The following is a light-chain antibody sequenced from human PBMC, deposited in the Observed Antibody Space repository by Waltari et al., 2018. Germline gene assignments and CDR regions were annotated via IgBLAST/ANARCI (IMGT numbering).Light chain of an antibody. CDR3: SSYAGSNNLGV. CDR2: DVN. CDR1: SSDVGGYNY. Sequence: QSALTQPPSASGSPGQSVTISCTGTSSDVGGYNYVSWYQQHPGKAPKLMIYDVNQRPSRVPDRFSGSKSGHTASLPVSGLQTEDEADYYCSSYAGSNNLGVFGGGTKLTVL. V-gene: IGLV2-8*01. J-gene: IGLJ2*01.